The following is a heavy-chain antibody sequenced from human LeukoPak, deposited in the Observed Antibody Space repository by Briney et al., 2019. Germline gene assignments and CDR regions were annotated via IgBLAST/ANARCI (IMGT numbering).Heavy chain of an antibody. CDR2: IYYSGST. V-gene: IGHV4-31*03. J-gene: IGHJ6*03. CDR1: GGSISSGGYY. Sequence: SQTLSLTCTVSGGSISSGGYYWSRIRQHPGKGLEWIGYIYYSGSTYYNPSLKSRVTISVDTSKNQFSLKLSSVTAADTAVYYCARVYSGYDSYYYYYYMDVWGKGTTVTVSS. CDR3: ARVYSGYDSYYYYYYMDV. D-gene: IGHD5-12*01.